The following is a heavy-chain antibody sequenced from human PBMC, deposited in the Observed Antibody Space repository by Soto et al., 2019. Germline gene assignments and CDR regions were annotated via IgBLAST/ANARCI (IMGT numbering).Heavy chain of an antibody. CDR2: IYPGDSDT. Sequence: PVGSLKISCKGSGYSFTSYWIGWVRQMPGKGLEWMGIIYPGDSDTRYSPSFQGQVAFSADKSISTAYLQWSGLKASDTAIYYCARRLSTGWFFDFWGQGTLVTVSS. CDR3: ARRLSTGWFFDF. J-gene: IGHJ4*02. D-gene: IGHD6-19*01. V-gene: IGHV5-51*01. CDR1: GYSFTSYW.